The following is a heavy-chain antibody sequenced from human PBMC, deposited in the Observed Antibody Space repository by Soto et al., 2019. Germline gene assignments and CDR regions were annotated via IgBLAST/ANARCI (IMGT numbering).Heavy chain of an antibody. CDR1: SGSFRSYY. CDR2: IYYSGST. D-gene: IGHD3-16*01. J-gene: IGHJ6*02. CDR3: ARHEDGLGTYYYYGMDV. Sequence: SETLSLTCTVSSGSFRSYYWSWIRQPPGKGLEWIGSIYYSGSTYYNPSLKSRATISVDTSKNQFSLKLSSVTAADTAVYYCARHEDGLGTYYYYGMDVWGQGTTVTVSS. V-gene: IGHV4-59*05.